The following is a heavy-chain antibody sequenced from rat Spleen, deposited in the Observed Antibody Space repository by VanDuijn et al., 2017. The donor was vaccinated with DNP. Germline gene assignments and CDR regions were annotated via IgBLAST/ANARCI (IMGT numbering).Heavy chain of an antibody. D-gene: IGHD1-12*03. CDR2: INHSGKT. J-gene: IGHJ1*01. V-gene: IGHV3-1*01. CDR3: ARGNDGYYPNWYFDF. CDR1: GYSITSNY. Sequence: EVRLQESGPGLVKPSQSLSLACSVTGYSITSNYWGWIRKFPGDKMEWIGYINHSGKTGYNPSLKSRISISRDTSKNQFFLHLSSVTTEDTATYFCARGNDGYYPNWYFDFWGPGTMVTVSS.